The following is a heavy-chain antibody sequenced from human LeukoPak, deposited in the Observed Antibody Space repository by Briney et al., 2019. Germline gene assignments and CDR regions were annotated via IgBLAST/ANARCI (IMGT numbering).Heavy chain of an antibody. J-gene: IGHJ5*02. V-gene: IGHV4-59*08. Sequence: SETLSLTCTVSGGSISDSYWGWIRHPAGKGLEWIGYIYYSGSTKYNPSLMRRVTISIDTSKNQFSLKLSSVTAADTAVYYCARHSEDTAAWGQGTLVTVSS. D-gene: IGHD5-18*01. CDR1: GGSISDSY. CDR3: ARHSEDTAA. CDR2: IYYSGST.